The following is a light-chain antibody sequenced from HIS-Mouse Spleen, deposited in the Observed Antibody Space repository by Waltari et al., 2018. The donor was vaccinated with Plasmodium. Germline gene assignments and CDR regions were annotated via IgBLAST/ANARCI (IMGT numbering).Light chain of an antibody. CDR3: QSADSSGTPNWV. Sequence: SYELTQPPSVPVSPGQTARIPCCGDALPTQYDYWSQPKPGQAPVLVIYKDSERPSGIPERFSGSSSGTTVTLTISGVQAEDEADYYCQSADSSGTPNWVFGGGTKLTVL. CDR2: KDS. J-gene: IGLJ3*02. V-gene: IGLV3-25*03. CDR1: ALPTQY.